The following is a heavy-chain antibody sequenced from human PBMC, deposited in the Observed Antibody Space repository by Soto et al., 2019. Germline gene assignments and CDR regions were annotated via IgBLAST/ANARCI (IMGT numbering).Heavy chain of an antibody. V-gene: IGHV3-21*01. CDR3: ASHPGDSSGYWYYFDY. CDR2: ISSSSSYI. D-gene: IGHD3-22*01. Sequence: GGSLRLSCAASGFTFSIYAMSWVRQAPGKGLEWVSSISSSSSYIYYADSVKGRFTNSRDNAKNSLYLQMKSLRAEDTAVFYCASHPGDSSGYWYYFDYWGQGTLVTVSS. J-gene: IGHJ4*02. CDR1: GFTFSIYA.